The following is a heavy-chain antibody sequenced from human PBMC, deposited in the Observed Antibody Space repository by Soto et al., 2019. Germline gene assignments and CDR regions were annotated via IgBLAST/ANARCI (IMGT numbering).Heavy chain of an antibody. CDR1: GFTFSDYA. CDR3: AKGGRQLGVTSDFSY. J-gene: IGHJ4*02. D-gene: IGHD3-16*01. CDR2: VSHDGRNT. V-gene: IGHV3-30*18. Sequence: VQLVESGGGVVQPGRSLRLSCAASGFTFSDYAMHWFRQAPGKGLEWVAVVSHDGRNTHYADSVKGRFTISRDSCKNTVSLELTSLRAEDTAVYYRAKGGRQLGVTSDFSYCGQGAQVTVSS.